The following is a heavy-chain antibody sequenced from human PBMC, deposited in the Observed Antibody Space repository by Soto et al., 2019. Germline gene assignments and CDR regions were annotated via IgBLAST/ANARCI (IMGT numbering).Heavy chain of an antibody. CDR3: ARGRGDILTGFYYYYGMDV. V-gene: IGHV4-39*07. J-gene: IGHJ6*02. D-gene: IGHD3-9*01. CDR2: IYYSGTT. CDR1: GDSITSNSYF. Sequence: PSETLSLTCTVSGDSITSNSYFWAWIRQPPGKGLEWIGSIYYSGTTYYNPSLKSRVTISVDTSKNQFSLKLSSVTAADTAVYYCARGRGDILTGFYYYYGMDVWGQGTTVTVSS.